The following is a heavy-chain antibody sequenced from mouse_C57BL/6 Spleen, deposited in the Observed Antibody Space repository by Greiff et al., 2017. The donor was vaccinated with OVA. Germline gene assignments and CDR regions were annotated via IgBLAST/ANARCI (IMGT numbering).Heavy chain of an antibody. CDR3: ARDYGSSYGY. D-gene: IGHD1-1*01. CDR2: INPSSGYT. Sequence: VKLQESGAELARPGASVKMSCKASGYTFTSYPMHWVKQRPGQGLEWIGYINPSSGYTKYNQKFQDKATLTADKSSSTAYMQLSSLTSEDSAVYCCARDYGSSYGYWGQGTTLTVSS. V-gene: IGHV1-4*01. J-gene: IGHJ2*01. CDR1: GYTFTSYP.